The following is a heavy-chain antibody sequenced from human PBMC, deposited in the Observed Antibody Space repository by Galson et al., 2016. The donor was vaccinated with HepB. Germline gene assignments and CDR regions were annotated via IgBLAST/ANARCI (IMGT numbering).Heavy chain of an antibody. CDR2: ISTTSTYI. Sequence: SLRLSCAASGFTFSSYAMSWIRQAPGKGLEWVSFISTTSTYIYYADSVTGRFIISRDNAKSSLYLQMNSLRAEDTAVYYCVRAFHDTSGHYWVNLDYWGQGALVTVSS. V-gene: IGHV3-21*01. CDR1: GFTFSSYA. D-gene: IGHD3-22*01. J-gene: IGHJ4*02. CDR3: VRAFHDTSGHYWVNLDY.